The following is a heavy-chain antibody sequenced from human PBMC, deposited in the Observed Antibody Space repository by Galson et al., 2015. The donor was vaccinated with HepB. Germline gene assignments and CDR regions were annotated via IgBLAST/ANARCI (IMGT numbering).Heavy chain of an antibody. CDR1: GFTFSDYY. Sequence: SLRLSCAASGFTFSDYYMSWIRQAPGKGLEWVSYISSSGSTIYYADSVKGRFTISRDNAKNSLYLQMNSLRAEDTAVYCCASSTEMATPHDAFDIWGQGTMVTVSS. J-gene: IGHJ3*02. D-gene: IGHD5-24*01. V-gene: IGHV3-11*01. CDR3: ASSTEMATPHDAFDI. CDR2: ISSSGSTI.